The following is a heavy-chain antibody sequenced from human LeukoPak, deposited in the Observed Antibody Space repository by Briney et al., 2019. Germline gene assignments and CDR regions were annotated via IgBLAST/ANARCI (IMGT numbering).Heavy chain of an antibody. Sequence: GGSLRLSCAASGFTFSSYSMNWVRQAPGKGLEWVSSISSSSSYIYYADSVKGRFTISRGNAKNSLYLQMNSLRAEDTAVYYCARDIIAAAGTTLTYWGQGTLVTVSS. CDR2: ISSSSSYI. CDR3: ARDIIAAAGTTLTY. D-gene: IGHD6-13*01. CDR1: GFTFSSYS. V-gene: IGHV3-21*01. J-gene: IGHJ4*02.